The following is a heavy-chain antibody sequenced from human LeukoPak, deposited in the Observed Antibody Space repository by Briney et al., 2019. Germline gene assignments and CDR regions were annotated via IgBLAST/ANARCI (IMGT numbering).Heavy chain of an antibody. J-gene: IGHJ4*02. D-gene: IGHD2-21*02. Sequence: GGSLILSCAASGFTFSSYSMNWVRQAPGKGLEWVSSISSSSSYIYYADSLKGRFTISRDNAKKSLYLQMNSLRAEDTAVYYCARDVYCGGDCSSGYFDYWGQGTLVTVSS. CDR3: ARDVYCGGDCSSGYFDY. V-gene: IGHV3-21*01. CDR2: ISSSSSYI. CDR1: GFTFSSYS.